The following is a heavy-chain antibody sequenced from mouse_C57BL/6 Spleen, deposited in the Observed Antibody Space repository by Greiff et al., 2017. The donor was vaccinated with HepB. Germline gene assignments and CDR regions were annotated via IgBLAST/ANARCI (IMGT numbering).Heavy chain of an antibody. D-gene: IGHD2-3*01. CDR1: GYTFTTYP. CDR2: FHPYNDDT. Sequence: VKLLESGAELVKPGASVKMSCKASGYTFTTYPIEWMKQNHGKSLEWIGNFHPYNDDTKYNEKFKGKATLTVEKSSSTVYLELSRLTSDDSAVYYCARSSYDGYYVFAYWGQGTLVTVSA. J-gene: IGHJ3*01. V-gene: IGHV1-47*01. CDR3: ARSSYDGYYVFAY.